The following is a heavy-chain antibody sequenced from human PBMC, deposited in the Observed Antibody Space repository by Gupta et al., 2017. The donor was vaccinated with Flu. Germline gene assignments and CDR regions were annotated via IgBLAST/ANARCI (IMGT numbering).Heavy chain of an antibody. Sequence: EVQLVESGGGLVQPGRSLRLSCTASGVTFGDYAMSWVRQAPGKGLEWVGFIRSKAYGGKTEYAASVKGRFTISRDDSKSIAYLQMNSLKTEDTAVYYCTRHFFGGAGGVRYNWDYVRAFDIWGQGTMVTVSS. D-gene: IGHD1-7*01. CDR3: TRHFFGGAGGVRYNWDYVRAFDI. J-gene: IGHJ3*02. CDR2: IRSKAYGGKT. V-gene: IGHV3-49*04. CDR1: GVTFGDYA.